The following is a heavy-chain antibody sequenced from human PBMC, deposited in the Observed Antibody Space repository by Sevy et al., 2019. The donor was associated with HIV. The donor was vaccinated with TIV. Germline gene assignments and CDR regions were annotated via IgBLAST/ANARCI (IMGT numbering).Heavy chain of an antibody. J-gene: IGHJ6*02. V-gene: IGHV3-13*01. CDR1: GFTFSSYD. D-gene: IGHD2-2*01. Sequence: GGSLRLSCAASGFTFSSYDMHWVRQATGKGLEWVSAIGTAGDTYYPGSVKGRFTISRENAKNSWYLQMNSLRAGDTAVYYCARGYCSSTSCPDYYYYGMDVWGQGTTVTVSS. CDR2: IGTAGDT. CDR3: ARGYCSSTSCPDYYYYGMDV.